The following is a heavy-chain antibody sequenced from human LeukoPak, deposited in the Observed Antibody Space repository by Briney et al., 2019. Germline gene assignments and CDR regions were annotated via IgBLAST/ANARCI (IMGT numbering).Heavy chain of an antibody. CDR2: IYYSGST. D-gene: IGHD2-2*01. V-gene: IGHV4-39*01. J-gene: IGHJ3*02. CDR1: GVSISSSSYY. Sequence: SETLSLTCTVSGVSISSSSYYWGWVRQPPGKGLEWIGSIYYSGSTYYNPSLKSRVTISVDTSKNQFSLKLSSVTAAYTAVYYCARQPLIGYCSSTSCYLGAFDIWGQGTMVTVSS. CDR3: ARQPLIGYCSSTSCYLGAFDI.